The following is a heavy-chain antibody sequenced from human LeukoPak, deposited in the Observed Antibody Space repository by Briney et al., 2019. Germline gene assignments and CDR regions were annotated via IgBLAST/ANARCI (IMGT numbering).Heavy chain of an antibody. CDR1: GYTLTTYD. Sequence: ASVKVSCKASGYTLTTYDINWVRQATGQGLEWMGWMNPNSGNTGYAQKFQGRVTMTRNTSISTAYMELSSLRSEDTAVYYCARVHSGYDYYYGMDVWGQGTTVTVSS. V-gene: IGHV1-8*01. CDR3: ARVHSGYDYYYGMDV. D-gene: IGHD5-12*01. J-gene: IGHJ6*02. CDR2: MNPNSGNT.